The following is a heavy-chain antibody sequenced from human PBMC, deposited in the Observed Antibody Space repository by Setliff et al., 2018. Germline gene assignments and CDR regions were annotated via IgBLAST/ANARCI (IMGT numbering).Heavy chain of an antibody. CDR3: ARAGNYRPYYFDY. J-gene: IGHJ4*02. V-gene: IGHV4-34*01. CDR1: GGSFSGYY. Sequence: KPSETLSLTCAVYGGSFSGYYWSWIRQPPGKGLEWIGEINHSGSTNYNPSLKSRVTISVDTSKTQFSLKLSSVTAADTAVYYCARAGNYRPYYFDYWGQGTLVTVSS. CDR2: INHSGST. D-gene: IGHD1-7*01.